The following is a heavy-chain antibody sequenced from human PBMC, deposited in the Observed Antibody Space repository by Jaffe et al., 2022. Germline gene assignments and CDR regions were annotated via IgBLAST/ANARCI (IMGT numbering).Heavy chain of an antibody. V-gene: IGHV3-9*01. D-gene: IGHD6-19*01. CDR3: AKSEQWLVGGYFQH. CDR2: ISWNSGSI. J-gene: IGHJ1*01. CDR1: GFTFDDYA. Sequence: EVQLVESGGGLVQPGRSLRLSCAASGFTFDDYAMHWVRQAPGKGLEWVSGISWNSGSIGYADSVKGRFTISRDNAKNSLYLQMNSLRAEDTALYYCAKSEQWLVGGYFQHWGQGTLVTVSS.